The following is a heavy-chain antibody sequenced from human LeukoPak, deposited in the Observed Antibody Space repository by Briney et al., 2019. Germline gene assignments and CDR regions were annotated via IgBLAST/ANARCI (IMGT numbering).Heavy chain of an antibody. D-gene: IGHD3-22*01. CDR1: GYTFTGYY. CDR2: INPNSGGT. V-gene: IGHV1-2*02. Sequence: ALVKVSCKASGYTFTGYYMHWVRQAPGQGLEWMGWINPNSGGTNYAQKFQGRVTMTRDTSISTAYMELSRLRSDDTAVYYCARGYYYDSSGYYFDYWGQGTLVTVSS. J-gene: IGHJ4*02. CDR3: ARGYYYDSSGYYFDY.